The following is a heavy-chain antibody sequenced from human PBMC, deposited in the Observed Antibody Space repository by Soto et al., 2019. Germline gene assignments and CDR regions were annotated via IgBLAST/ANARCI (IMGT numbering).Heavy chain of an antibody. CDR1: GYSFIIYW. V-gene: IGHV5-51*01. Sequence: GEPLKISCKGSGYSFIIYWSGWVRQMPGKGLEWMGIIYPGDSDTRYSPSFQGQVTISDDKPISTAYLQWSSLKASDTAVYYCARRSGSYPSYRLDVWGQGTTVTVSS. CDR2: IYPGDSDT. D-gene: IGHD1-26*01. J-gene: IGHJ6*02. CDR3: ARRSGSYPSYRLDV.